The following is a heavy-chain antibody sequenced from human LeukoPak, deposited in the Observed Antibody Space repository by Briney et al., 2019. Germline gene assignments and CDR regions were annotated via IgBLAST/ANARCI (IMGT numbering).Heavy chain of an antibody. CDR1: GFTFRSYG. CDR3: ARDGTSVVPAASYYYYGMDV. Sequence: GGSLRLSCAASGFTFRSYGMHWVRQAPGKGLEWVAVIWYDGSNKYYADSVKGRFTISRGNSKNTLYLQMNSLRAEDTALYYCARDGTSVVPAASYYYYGMDVWGQGTTVTVSS. D-gene: IGHD2-2*01. CDR2: IWYDGSNK. J-gene: IGHJ6*02. V-gene: IGHV3-33*01.